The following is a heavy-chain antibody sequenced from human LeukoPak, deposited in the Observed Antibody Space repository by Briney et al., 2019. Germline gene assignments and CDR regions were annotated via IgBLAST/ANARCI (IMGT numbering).Heavy chain of an antibody. Sequence: SETLSLTCTVSGGSISSSSYYWGWIRQPPGKGLEWIGSIYYSGSTYYNPSLKSRVTISVDTSKNQFSLKLSSVTAADTAVYYCARIPISASDHFDYWGQGTLVTVSS. D-gene: IGHD3-9*01. CDR3: ARIPISASDHFDY. CDR1: GGSISSSSYY. V-gene: IGHV4-39*07. J-gene: IGHJ4*02. CDR2: IYYSGST.